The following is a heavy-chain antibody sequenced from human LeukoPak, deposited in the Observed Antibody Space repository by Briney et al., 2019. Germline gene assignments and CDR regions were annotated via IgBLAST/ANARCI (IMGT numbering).Heavy chain of an antibody. CDR1: GDSVSRNSVS. V-gene: IGHV6-1*01. D-gene: IGHD5-18*01. J-gene: IGHJ4*02. Sequence: SQTLSLTCAISGDSVSRNSVSWNWIRQSPSRGLVWLGRTYYRSKWYNDYAVSVESRVTINPDTSKNQFSLQLSSVTPEDTAVYYCARSRGYNYGADFWGQGTLVTVSS. CDR2: TYYRSKWYN. CDR3: ARSRGYNYGADF.